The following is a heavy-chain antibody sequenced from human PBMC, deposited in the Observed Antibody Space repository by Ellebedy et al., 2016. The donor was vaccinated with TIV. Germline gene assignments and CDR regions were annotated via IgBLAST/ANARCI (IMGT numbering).Heavy chain of an antibody. CDR1: GFSLTTSGVA. Sequence: SGPTLVKPTQTLTLTCTFSGFSLTTSGVAVGWIRQPPGKSLQWLGIIYWDDSKRYSPSLKSRVTITKDTSKNQVVLKMTNMDPVDTATYYYPHMQFVGYYFDNWGQGTLVTVSS. V-gene: IGHV2-5*02. CDR3: PHMQFVGYYFDN. J-gene: IGHJ4*02. D-gene: IGHD1-26*01. CDR2: IYWDDSK.